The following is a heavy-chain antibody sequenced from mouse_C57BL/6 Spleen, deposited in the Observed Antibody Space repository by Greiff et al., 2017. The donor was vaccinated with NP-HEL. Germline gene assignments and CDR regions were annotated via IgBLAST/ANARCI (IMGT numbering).Heavy chain of an antibody. D-gene: IGHD1-1*01. Sequence: EVKLVESGGGLVQPKGSLKLSCAASGFSFNTYAMNWVRQAPGKGLEWVARISSKSNNYATYYADSVKARFTISRDESKRLLYLQMNNLKTEDTAMYYCVRPHYYGSSSPVAYWGQGTLVTVSA. J-gene: IGHJ3*01. CDR3: VRPHYYGSSSPVAY. CDR1: GFSFNTYA. V-gene: IGHV10-1*01. CDR2: ISSKSNNYAT.